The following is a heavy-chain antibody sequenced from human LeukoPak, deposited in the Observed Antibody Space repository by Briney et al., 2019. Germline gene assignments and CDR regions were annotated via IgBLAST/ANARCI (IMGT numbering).Heavy chain of an antibody. CDR2: IDWDDDK. Sequence: SGPALVKPTQTLTLTCTFSGFSLSTSGMCVSWIRQPPGKALEWLARIDWDDDKYYSTSLKTRLTISKDTSKNQVVLTMTNMDPVDTATYYCARYYYDSSGYYRFDYWGQGTLVTVSS. D-gene: IGHD3-22*01. CDR3: ARYYYDSSGYYRFDY. V-gene: IGHV2-70*11. CDR1: GFSLSTSGMC. J-gene: IGHJ4*02.